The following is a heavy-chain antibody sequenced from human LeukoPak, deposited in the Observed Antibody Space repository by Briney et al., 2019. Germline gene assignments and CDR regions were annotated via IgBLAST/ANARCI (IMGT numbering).Heavy chain of an antibody. D-gene: IGHD6-19*01. V-gene: IGHV4-59*01. CDR1: GGSISSYY. CDR3: ARDSQYSSGLHLYYYGMDV. J-gene: IGHJ6*02. CDR2: IYYSGST. Sequence: SETLFLTCTVSGGSISSYYWSWIRQPPGKGLEWIGYIYYSGSTNYNPSLKSRVTISVDTSKNQFSLKLSSVTAADTAVYYCARDSQYSSGLHLYYYGMDVWGQGTTVTVSS.